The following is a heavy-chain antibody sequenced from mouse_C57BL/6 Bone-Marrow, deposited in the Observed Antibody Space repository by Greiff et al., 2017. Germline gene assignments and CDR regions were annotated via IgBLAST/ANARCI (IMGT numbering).Heavy chain of an antibody. D-gene: IGHD1-1*01. CDR2: IHPSSGST. CDR1: GYTFTSYW. V-gene: IGHV1-64*01. J-gene: IGHJ1*03. CDR3: ARVHYYGSSYWYFDV. Sequence: QVQLQQPGAELVKPGASVKLSCKASGYTFTSYWMHWVKQRPGQGLEWIGMIHPSSGSTNYNEKFKSKATLTVDKSSSTAYMQLSSLTSEDSAVYYCARVHYYGSSYWYFDVWGTGTTVTVSS.